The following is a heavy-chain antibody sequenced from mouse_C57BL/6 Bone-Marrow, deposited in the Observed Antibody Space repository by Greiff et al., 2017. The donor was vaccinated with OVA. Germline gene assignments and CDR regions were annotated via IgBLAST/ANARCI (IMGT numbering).Heavy chain of an antibody. CDR3: TRGYSNYYAMDY. D-gene: IGHD2-5*01. CDR1: GYTFTDYE. V-gene: IGHV1-15*01. Sequence: QVQLQQSGAELVRPGASVTLSCKASGYTFTDYEMHWVKQTPVHGLEWIGAIDPATGGPAYNQKFKGKAILTADKSSSTTYMELRSLTSEDSAVDYCTRGYSNYYAMDYWGQGTSVTVSS. CDR2: IDPATGGP. J-gene: IGHJ4*01.